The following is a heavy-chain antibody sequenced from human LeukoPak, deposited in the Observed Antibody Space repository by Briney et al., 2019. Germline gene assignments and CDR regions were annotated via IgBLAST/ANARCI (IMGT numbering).Heavy chain of an antibody. D-gene: IGHD5-18*01. CDR1: GGSISSSSYY. Sequence: SETLSLTCTVSGGSISSSSYYWGWLRQPPGKGLEWIGSIYYRGSTYYNPSLKSRFTISVDTSKNQFSLKLSSVTAADTAVYYCARHPPMVTVWVDPWGQGTLVTVSS. J-gene: IGHJ5*02. V-gene: IGHV4-39*01. CDR2: IYYRGST. CDR3: ARHPPMVTVWVDP.